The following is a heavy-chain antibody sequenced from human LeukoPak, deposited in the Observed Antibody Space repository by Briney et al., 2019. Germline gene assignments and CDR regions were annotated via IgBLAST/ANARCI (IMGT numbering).Heavy chain of an antibody. CDR2: LKQDGSEK. CDR3: ARELYYYDSSGSVDYYGMDV. Sequence: GGSLRLSCAASGFSFSSYWMSWVRQGPGKGLEWVANLKQDGSEKYYVDSVKGRFTISRDNAKNSLYLQMNSLRAEDTAVYYCARELYYYDSSGSVDYYGMDVWGQGTTVTVSS. J-gene: IGHJ6*02. D-gene: IGHD3-22*01. CDR1: GFSFSSYW. V-gene: IGHV3-7*01.